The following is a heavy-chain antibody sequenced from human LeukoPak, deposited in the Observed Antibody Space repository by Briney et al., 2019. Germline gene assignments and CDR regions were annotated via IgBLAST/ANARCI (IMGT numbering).Heavy chain of an antibody. V-gene: IGHV4-34*01. Sequence: PSETLSLTCAVYDGSFSNYYCSWIRQPPGKGLEWIGEINHSGSVNYNPSLKSRVTISVDTSKKQFSLRLKSMTAADTAVYYCASWTYDYGSSSSPELSWGQGTLVTVSS. CDR1: DGSFSNYY. CDR3: ASWTYDYGSSSSPELS. CDR2: INHSGSV. J-gene: IGHJ5*02. D-gene: IGHD3-22*01.